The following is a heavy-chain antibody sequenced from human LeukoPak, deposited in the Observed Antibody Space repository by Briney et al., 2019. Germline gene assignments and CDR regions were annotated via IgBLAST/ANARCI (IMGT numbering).Heavy chain of an antibody. CDR2: ISNGGGNT. CDR1: GFTFRNYA. Sequence: GGSLRLSCAASGFTFRNYAMGWVRQAPGKGPEWVSSISNGGGNTYYADSVKGRFTISRDNSKNTLSLQMNSLRAEDTAVYYCVRSLRSADFWGQGTLVTVSS. V-gene: IGHV3-23*01. CDR3: VRSLRSADF. J-gene: IGHJ4*02.